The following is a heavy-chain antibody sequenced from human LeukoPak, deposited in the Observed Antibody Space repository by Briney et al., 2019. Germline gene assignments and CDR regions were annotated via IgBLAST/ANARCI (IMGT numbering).Heavy chain of an antibody. Sequence: GGSLRLSCAASGFTFSSYSMNWVRQAPGKGLEWVSSISSSSSYIYYADSVKGRFTISRDNAKNSLYLQMNSLRAEDTAVYYCARGAYGSSWYPPRSSSFDYWGQGTLVTVSS. CDR1: GFTFSSYS. J-gene: IGHJ4*02. D-gene: IGHD6-13*01. V-gene: IGHV3-21*01. CDR3: ARGAYGSSWYPPRSSSFDY. CDR2: ISSSSSYI.